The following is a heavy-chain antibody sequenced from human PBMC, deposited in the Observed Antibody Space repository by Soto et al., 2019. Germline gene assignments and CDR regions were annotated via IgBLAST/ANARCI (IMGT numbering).Heavy chain of an antibody. D-gene: IGHD3-3*01. Sequence: EVQLLESGGGLVQPGGSLRLSCAASGFTFSSYAVSWVRQAPGMGPEWVSAISGSGGSAYYADSVKGRFTISRDNSKNTLYLQSSSLRVEDTAVYYCAKGLNDFWSGYYFSEFDYWGQGTLVTVSS. CDR2: ISGSGGSA. CDR1: GFTFSSYA. J-gene: IGHJ4*02. CDR3: AKGLNDFWSGYYFSEFDY. V-gene: IGHV3-23*01.